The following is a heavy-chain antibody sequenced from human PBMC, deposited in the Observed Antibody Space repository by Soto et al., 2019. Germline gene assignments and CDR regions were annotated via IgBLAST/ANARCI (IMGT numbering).Heavy chain of an antibody. D-gene: IGHD3-10*01. CDR1: GGSINSGGYS. J-gene: IGHJ6*02. V-gene: IGHV4-30-2*01. CDR2: IYRSGSA. Sequence: QLQLQESGSGLVKPSQKLSLTCTVSGGSINSGGYSWSWIRQPPGKGLEWIGYIYRSGSAYYSPSLQNRVTISVDTSKNHFSLNLTSVTAADTAVYYCAVSGRGGLDVWGQATTVTVSS. CDR3: AVSGRGGLDV.